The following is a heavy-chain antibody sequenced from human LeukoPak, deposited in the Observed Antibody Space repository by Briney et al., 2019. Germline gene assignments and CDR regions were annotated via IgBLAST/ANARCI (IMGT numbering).Heavy chain of an antibody. CDR2: IIPIFGTA. CDR1: GGTFSSYA. Sequence: ALVKVSCKASGGTFSSYAISWVRQAPGQGLEWMGGIIPIFGTANYAQKFQGRVTITTDESTSTAYMELSSLRSEDTAVYYCARETARVTMVRESLVYWFDPWGQGTLVTVSS. J-gene: IGHJ5*02. D-gene: IGHD3-10*01. V-gene: IGHV1-69*05. CDR3: ARETARVTMVRESLVYWFDP.